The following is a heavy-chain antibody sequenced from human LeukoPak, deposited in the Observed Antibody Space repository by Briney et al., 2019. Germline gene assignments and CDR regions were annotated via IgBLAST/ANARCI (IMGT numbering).Heavy chain of an antibody. CDR3: AREDPQTTVPEGMDV. D-gene: IGHD4-17*01. J-gene: IGHJ6*02. Sequence: SETLSLTCTVSGGSINSYYWSWIRQPAGKGLEWIGRIYSSGSTNYNPSLKSRVTISVDTSKNQFSLQLRSVTAADTAVYYCAREDPQTTVPEGMDVWGQGTTVTVSS. CDR2: IYSSGST. V-gene: IGHV4-4*07. CDR1: GGSINSYY.